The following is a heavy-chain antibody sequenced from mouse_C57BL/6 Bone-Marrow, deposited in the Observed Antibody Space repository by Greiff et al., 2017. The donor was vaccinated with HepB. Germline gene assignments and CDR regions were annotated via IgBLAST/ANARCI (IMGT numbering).Heavy chain of an antibody. CDR1: GFTFSDYG. Sequence: EVQVVESGGGLVKPGGSLKLSCAASGFTFSDYGMHWVRQAPEKGLEWVAYISSGSSTIYYADTVKGRFTISRDNAKNTLFLQMTSLRSEDTAMYYCASGELGRVDYWGQGTTLTVSS. CDR3: ASGELGRVDY. D-gene: IGHD4-1*01. V-gene: IGHV5-17*01. CDR2: ISSGSSTI. J-gene: IGHJ2*01.